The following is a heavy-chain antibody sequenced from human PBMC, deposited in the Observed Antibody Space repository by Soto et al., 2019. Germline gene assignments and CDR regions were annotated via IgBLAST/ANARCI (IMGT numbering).Heavy chain of an antibody. CDR2: IYYSGST. V-gene: IGHV4-59*08. D-gene: IGHD6-6*01. CDR3: ARHQPSIAPTRESDWFDP. Sequence: QVQLQESGPGLVKPSETLSLTCTVSGGSISSYYWSWIRQPPGKGLEWIGYIYYSGSTNNNPSLKSRVTIAVATSQNQFSLNLSSVTAADTAVYYCARHQPSIAPTRESDWFDPWGQGTLVTVSS. CDR1: GGSISSYY. J-gene: IGHJ5*02.